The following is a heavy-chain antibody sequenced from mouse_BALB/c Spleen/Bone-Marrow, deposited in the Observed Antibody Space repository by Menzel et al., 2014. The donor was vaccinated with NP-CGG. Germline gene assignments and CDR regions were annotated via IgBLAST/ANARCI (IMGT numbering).Heavy chain of an antibody. CDR1: GFNIKDTY. J-gene: IGHJ4*01. V-gene: IGHV14-3*02. Sequence: EVQLQQSGAELVKPGASVKLSCTASGFNIKDTYMHWVKQRPEQGLEWIGRIDPANGNTKYDPKLQGKATITADTSSNTAYLQLSSLTSEDTAVCYCARYGNYCYAMDYWGQGTSVTVSS. CDR3: ARYGNYCYAMDY. D-gene: IGHD2-1*01. CDR2: IDPANGNT.